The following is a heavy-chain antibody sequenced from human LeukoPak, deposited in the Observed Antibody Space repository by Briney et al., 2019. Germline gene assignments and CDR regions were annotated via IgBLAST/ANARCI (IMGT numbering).Heavy chain of an antibody. CDR2: IYSGGNT. V-gene: IGHV3-53*01. D-gene: IGHD2-2*01. Sequence: GGSLRLSCAASGFTVSINYMSWVRQAPGKGLEWVSVIYSGGNTYYADSVKGRFTVSRDNSKNTVYLQMNSLRAEDTAVYYCARGETSSYDYWGQGTLVTVSS. CDR3: ARGETSSYDY. CDR1: GFTVSINY. J-gene: IGHJ4*02.